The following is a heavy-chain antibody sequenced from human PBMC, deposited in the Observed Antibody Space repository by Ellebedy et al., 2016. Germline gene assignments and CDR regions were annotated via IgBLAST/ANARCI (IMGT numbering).Heavy chain of an antibody. J-gene: IGHJ6*02. D-gene: IGHD3-16*01. CDR1: GGSISSYY. CDR3: ARVSGDMITFGGAKDYYYGLDV. CDR2: IYTSGST. V-gene: IGHV4-4*07. Sequence: GSLRLXXTVSGGSISSYYWSWIRQPAGKGLEWIGRIYTSGSTNYNPSLKSRVTILVDTSKNQFSLKLSSVTAADTAVYYCARVSGDMITFGGAKDYYYGLDVWGQGTTVTVSS.